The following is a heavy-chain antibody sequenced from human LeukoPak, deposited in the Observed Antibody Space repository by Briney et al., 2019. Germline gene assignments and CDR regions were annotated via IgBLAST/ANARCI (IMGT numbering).Heavy chain of an antibody. Sequence: GGSLRLSCAASGFTFSSYWMSWVRQAPGKGLEWVANIKQDGSEKYYVDSVKGRFTISRDNAKNSLYLQMNSLRVEDTAIYYCARDYVWGSSESDYWGQGTLVTVSS. CDR2: IKQDGSEK. V-gene: IGHV3-7*01. CDR1: GFTFSSYW. J-gene: IGHJ4*02. D-gene: IGHD7-27*01. CDR3: ARDYVWGSSESDY.